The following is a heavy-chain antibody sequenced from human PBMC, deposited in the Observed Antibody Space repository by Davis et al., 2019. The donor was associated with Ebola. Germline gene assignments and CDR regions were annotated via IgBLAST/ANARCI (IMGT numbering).Heavy chain of an antibody. V-gene: IGHV1-46*01. CDR1: GYTFTSYY. J-gene: IGHJ3*02. Sequence: ASVKVSCKASGYTFTSYYMHWVRQAPGQGLEWMGIINPSGGSTSYAQKFQGRVTMTRNTSISTAYMELSSLRSEDTAVYYCAKGVYCSGGSCYLGTTVTLGEAFDIWGQGTMVTVSS. CDR3: AKGVYCSGGSCYLGTTVTLGEAFDI. D-gene: IGHD2-15*01. CDR2: INPSGGST.